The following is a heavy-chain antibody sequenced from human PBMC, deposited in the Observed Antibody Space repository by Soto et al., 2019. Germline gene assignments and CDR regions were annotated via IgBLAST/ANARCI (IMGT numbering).Heavy chain of an antibody. Sequence: ASVKVSCKASGGTFSSYAISWVRQAPGQGLEWMGGIIPIFGTANYAQKFKGRVTITADESTSTAYMELSSLRSEDTAVYFCARVLAAAGFDPWGQGTLVTVSS. V-gene: IGHV1-69*13. CDR2: IIPIFGTA. CDR3: ARVLAAAGFDP. J-gene: IGHJ5*02. D-gene: IGHD6-13*01. CDR1: GGTFSSYA.